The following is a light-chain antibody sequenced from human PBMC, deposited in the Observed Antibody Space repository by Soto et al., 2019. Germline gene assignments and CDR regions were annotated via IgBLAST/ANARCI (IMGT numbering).Light chain of an antibody. Sequence: QSELTQPPSASGTPGQRVIISCSGRSSNIGSNYVYWFQHLPGTAPKLLIYANDQRPSGVPDRFSGSKSGTSASLAISGLRSEDEADYYCAAWDDSLGGSWVFGGGTKVTVL. CDR2: AND. CDR3: AAWDDSLGGSWV. V-gene: IGLV1-47*02. CDR1: SSNIGSNY. J-gene: IGLJ3*02.